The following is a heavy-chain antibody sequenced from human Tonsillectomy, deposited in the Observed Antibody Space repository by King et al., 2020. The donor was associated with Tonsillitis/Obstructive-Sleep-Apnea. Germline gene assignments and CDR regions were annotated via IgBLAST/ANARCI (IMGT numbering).Heavy chain of an antibody. D-gene: IGHD2-2*02. Sequence: QLVQSGGGVVQPGRSLRLSCAASGFTFSYYAMHWVRQAPGKGLEWVAVISYDGSNKYSADSVKGRFTISRDNSKNTLYLQMNSLRPEDTAVYYCARDLPIVMIPAAIKGGFDYWGQGTLVTVSS. CDR2: ISYDGSNK. CDR1: GFTFSYYA. V-gene: IGHV3-30*01. J-gene: IGHJ4*02. CDR3: ARDLPIVMIPAAIKGGFDY.